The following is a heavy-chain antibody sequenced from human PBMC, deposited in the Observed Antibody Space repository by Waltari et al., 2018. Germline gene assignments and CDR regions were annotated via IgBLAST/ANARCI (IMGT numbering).Heavy chain of an antibody. CDR3: ARDPIVATPLYFDY. CDR2: IYYSGRT. V-gene: IGHV4-39*07. D-gene: IGHD5-12*01. Sequence: QLQLQESGPGLVKPSETLSLTCTVSGGSISSSSYYWGWIRQPPGKGLEWIGSIYYSGRTYYNPSLKSRVTISVDTSKNQFSLKLSSVTAADTSVYYCARDPIVATPLYFDYWGQGTLVTVSS. J-gene: IGHJ4*02. CDR1: GGSISSSSYY.